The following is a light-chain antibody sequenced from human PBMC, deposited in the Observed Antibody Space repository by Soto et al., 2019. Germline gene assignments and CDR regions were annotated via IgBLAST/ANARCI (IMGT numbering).Light chain of an antibody. CDR1: NSNIGSHT. Sequence: QSVLTQPPSASGTPGQRVTISCSGSNSNIGSHTVNSYQQLPGTAPKLLIYTDNQRPSGVPDRFSDSKSGTSASLAISGLQSEDEADYYCAAWDDSLQSWVFGGGTKLTVL. V-gene: IGLV1-44*01. J-gene: IGLJ3*02. CDR2: TDN. CDR3: AAWDDSLQSWV.